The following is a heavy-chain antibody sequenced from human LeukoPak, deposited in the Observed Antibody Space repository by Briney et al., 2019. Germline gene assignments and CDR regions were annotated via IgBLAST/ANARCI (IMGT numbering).Heavy chain of an antibody. CDR2: MNPNSGNT. J-gene: IGHJ6*03. D-gene: IGHD4-17*01. CDR3: ARGPTEYYYYYYMDV. Sequence: GASVKDSCKASGYTFTSYDINWVRQATGQGLEWMGWMNPNSGNTGYAQKFQGRVTITRNTSISTAYMELSSLRSEDTAVYYCARGPTEYYYYYYMDVWGKGTTVTVSS. V-gene: IGHV1-8*03. CDR1: GYTFTSYD.